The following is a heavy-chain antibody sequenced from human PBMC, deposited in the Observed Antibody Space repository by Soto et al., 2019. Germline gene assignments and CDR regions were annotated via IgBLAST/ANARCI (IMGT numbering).Heavy chain of an antibody. CDR3: ARVESIVVVPSGDYYYGMDV. Sequence: GGSLRLSCAASGFTFSSYDMHWVRQATGKGLEWVSAIGTAGDTYYPGSVKGRFTISRENAKNSLYLQMNSLRAEDTAVYYCARVESIVVVPSGDYYYGMDVWGQGTTVTVSS. V-gene: IGHV3-13*01. CDR1: GFTFSSYD. CDR2: IGTAGDT. D-gene: IGHD3-22*01. J-gene: IGHJ6*02.